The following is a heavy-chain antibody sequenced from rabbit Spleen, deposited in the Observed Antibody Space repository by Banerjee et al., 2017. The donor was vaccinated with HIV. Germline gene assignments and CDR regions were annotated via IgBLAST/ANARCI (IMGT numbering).Heavy chain of an antibody. CDR2: IYGGGGDTT. CDR1: GFSFTSYYY. J-gene: IGHJ4*01. D-gene: IGHD4-2*01. CDR3: ARDAAGREDFNL. V-gene: IGHV1S45*01. Sequence: QEQLEESGGGLVQPEGSLTLTCKASGFSFTSYYYICWVRQAPGKGLELIACIYGGGGDTTYYASWAKGRFTVSKTSSTTVTLQMTSLTAADTATYFCARDAAGREDFNLWGQGTLVTVS.